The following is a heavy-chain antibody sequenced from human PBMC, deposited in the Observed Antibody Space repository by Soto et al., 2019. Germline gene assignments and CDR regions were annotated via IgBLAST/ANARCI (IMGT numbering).Heavy chain of an antibody. CDR1: GGSISSGDYY. CDR3: ARGGGTMIVVVINAFDI. D-gene: IGHD3-22*01. J-gene: IGHJ3*02. Sequence: PSETLSLTCTVSGGSISSGDYYWSWIRQPPGKGLEWIGYIYYSGSTNYNPSLKSRVTISVDKSKNQFSLKLSSVTAADTAVYYCARGGGTMIVVVINAFDIWGQGTMVTVSS. CDR2: IYYSGST. V-gene: IGHV4-30-4*01.